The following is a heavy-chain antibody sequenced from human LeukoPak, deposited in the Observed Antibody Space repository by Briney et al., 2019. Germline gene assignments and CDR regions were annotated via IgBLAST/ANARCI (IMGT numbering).Heavy chain of an antibody. D-gene: IGHD5-18*01. CDR3: ATGYSYDYSLY. CDR2: FDPEDGAR. J-gene: IGHJ4*02. Sequence: ASVKVSCKVSGDTVTGFSIHWVRQAPGHGLEWMGGFDPEDGARIFAQKFQGRVTMTEDTSTDTAYMDLSSLRSEDTAVYYCATGYSYDYSLYWGQGTLVTVSS. V-gene: IGHV1-24*01. CDR1: GDTVTGFS.